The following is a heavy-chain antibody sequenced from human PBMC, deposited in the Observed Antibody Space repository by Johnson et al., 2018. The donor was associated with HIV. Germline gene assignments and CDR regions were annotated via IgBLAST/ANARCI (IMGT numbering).Heavy chain of an antibody. CDR2: IHYDGSNK. CDR3: AKARVGARGGAFDI. CDR1: GFTFSSYG. V-gene: IGHV3-30*02. J-gene: IGHJ3*02. Sequence: QVQLVESGGGLVQPGGSLRLSCAASGFTFSSYGMHWVRQAPGKGLEWVAFIHYDGSNKYYADSVKGRFTISRDNSKNTLYLQMNSLRAEDTAVYYCAKARVGARGGAFDIWGQGTMVTVSS. D-gene: IGHD1-26*01.